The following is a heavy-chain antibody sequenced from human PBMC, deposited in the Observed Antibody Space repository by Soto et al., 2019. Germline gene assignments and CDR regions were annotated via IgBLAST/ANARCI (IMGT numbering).Heavy chain of an antibody. V-gene: IGHV1-2*04. J-gene: IGHJ4*02. Sequence: QVQLVQSGAEVKKPGASVKVSCKASGYTFTGYYMHWVRQAPGQGLEWMGWINPNSGGTNYAQKFQGWVTMTRDTSISSAYMELSRLRSDDTAVYYCARGGRYSSSSSGLVDYWGQGTLVTVSS. CDR1: GYTFTGYY. CDR3: ARGGRYSSSSSGLVDY. CDR2: INPNSGGT. D-gene: IGHD6-6*01.